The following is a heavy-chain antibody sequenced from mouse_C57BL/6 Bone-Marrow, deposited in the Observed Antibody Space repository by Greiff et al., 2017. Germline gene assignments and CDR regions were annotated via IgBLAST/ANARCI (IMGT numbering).Heavy chain of an antibody. CDR2: IYPGDGDT. V-gene: IGHV1-82*01. Sequence: VQLVESGPELVKPGASVKISCKASGYAFSSSWMNWVKQRPGKGLEWIGRIYPGDGDTNYNGKFKGKATLTADKSSSTAYMQLSSLTSEDSAVYFCAREGYYYGSSYFDYWGQGTTLTVSS. CDR3: AREGYYYGSSYFDY. D-gene: IGHD1-1*01. J-gene: IGHJ2*01. CDR1: GYAFSSSW.